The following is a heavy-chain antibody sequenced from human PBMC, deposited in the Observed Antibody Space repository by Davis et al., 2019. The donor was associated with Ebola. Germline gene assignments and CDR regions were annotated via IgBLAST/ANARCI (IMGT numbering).Heavy chain of an antibody. D-gene: IGHD3-22*01. CDR1: GYTFTSYY. V-gene: IGHV1-46*03. Sequence: ASVKVSCRASGYTFTSYYMHWVRQAPGQGLEWMGIINPSGGSTSYAQKFQGRVTMTRDTSTSTVYMELSSLRSEDTAVYYCARVSYYYDSSGCGGYFDYWGQGTLVTVSS. CDR3: ARVSYYYDSSGCGGYFDY. CDR2: INPSGGST. J-gene: IGHJ4*02.